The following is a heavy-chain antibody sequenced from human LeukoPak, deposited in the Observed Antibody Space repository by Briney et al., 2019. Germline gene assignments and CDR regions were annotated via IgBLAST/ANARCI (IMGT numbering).Heavy chain of an antibody. CDR2: LSYSGTT. D-gene: IGHD2-2*01. CDR1: GGSISSSTYY. CDR3: ARVIGYCSSTSCFGYFDY. V-gene: IGHV4-39*01. J-gene: IGHJ4*02. Sequence: SETLSLTCTVSGGSISSSTYYWGWIRQPPGRGLEWIGSLSYSGTTYYNPSLKSRVTISVDTSNNQFSLKLSSVTAADTAVYYCARVIGYCSSTSCFGYFDYWGQGTLVTVSS.